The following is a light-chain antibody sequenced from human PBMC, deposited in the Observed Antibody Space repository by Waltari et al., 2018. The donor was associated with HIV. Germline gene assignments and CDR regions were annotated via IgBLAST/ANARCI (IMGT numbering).Light chain of an antibody. Sequence: QSVLTQPPSVSGAPGQRVTISCTGSGSNTGAVYAAHWYQQLPGTAPKLRIYGDSHRPAGVPDRFSGSKSGTSAALAITGLQAVDEADYYCQSYDSSLSGWVFGGGTKLTVL. J-gene: IGLJ2*01. CDR2: GDS. CDR1: GSNTGAVYA. CDR3: QSYDSSLSGWV. V-gene: IGLV1-40*01.